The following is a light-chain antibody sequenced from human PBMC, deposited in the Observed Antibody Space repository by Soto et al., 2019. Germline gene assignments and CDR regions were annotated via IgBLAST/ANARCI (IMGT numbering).Light chain of an antibody. J-gene: IGLJ1*01. V-gene: IGLV2-14*01. Sequence: QSVLTQPASVSGSPGQSITISFTGTSSDVGGYNYVSWYQQHPGKAPKLMIYEVGNRPSGVSNRFSGSKSGNTASLTISGLQAEDEADYYCSSYTSSSTLVFGTGTKVTVL. CDR2: EVG. CDR3: SSYTSSSTLV. CDR1: SSDVGGYNY.